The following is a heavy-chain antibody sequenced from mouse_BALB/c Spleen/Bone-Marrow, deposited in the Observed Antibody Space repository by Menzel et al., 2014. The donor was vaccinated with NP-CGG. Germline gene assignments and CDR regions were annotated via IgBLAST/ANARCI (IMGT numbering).Heavy chain of an antibody. Sequence: EVKLVESGGGLVKSGGSLKLSCAASGFSFNSYGMSWVRQTPEKRLEWVATISGGGSYTSYPDSVKGRFTISRDNAKNNLYLQLSSLRSEDTALHYCARHAYYDQTEVSFVYWGQGTLVTVSA. CDR3: ARHAYYDQTEVSFVY. V-gene: IGHV5-9-2*01. J-gene: IGHJ3*01. D-gene: IGHD2-4*01. CDR2: ISGGGSYT. CDR1: GFSFNSYG.